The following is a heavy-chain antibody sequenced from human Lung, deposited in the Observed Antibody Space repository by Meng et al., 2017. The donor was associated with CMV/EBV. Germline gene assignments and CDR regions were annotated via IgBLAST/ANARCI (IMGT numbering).Heavy chain of an antibody. CDR3: ARSTSKYDFWSGYPPFLDP. V-gene: IGHV1-69*04. J-gene: IGHJ5*02. CDR2: IIPLLDIT. Sequence: SXXVSXKVSGGIFSSSAISWVRQAPGQGLEWMGRIIPLLDITNYAPNFQGRVTITADKSTSTAYMEMSSLRYDDTAFYYCARSTSKYDFWSGYPPFLDPWXQGPQVTVSS. D-gene: IGHD3-3*01. CDR1: GGIFSSSA.